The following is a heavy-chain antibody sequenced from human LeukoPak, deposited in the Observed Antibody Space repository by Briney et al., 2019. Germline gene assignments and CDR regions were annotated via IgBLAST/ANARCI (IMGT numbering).Heavy chain of an antibody. CDR1: GYTFTGYY. V-gene: IGHV1-2*02. D-gene: IGHD1-26*01. CDR3: ATNSPASSYDAFDI. Sequence: GASVKVSCKASGYTFTGYYMHWVRQAPGQGLEWMGWINPNSGGTNYAQKFQGRVTMTRDTSISTAYMELSRLRSDDTAVYYCATNSPASSYDAFDIWGQGTMVTVSS. CDR2: INPNSGGT. J-gene: IGHJ3*02.